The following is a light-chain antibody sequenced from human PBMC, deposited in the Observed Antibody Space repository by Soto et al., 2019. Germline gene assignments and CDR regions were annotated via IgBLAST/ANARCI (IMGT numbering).Light chain of an antibody. Sequence: QFALTQPASVSGSPGQSITISCTGTSNDVGGFNYVSWYQQLPGKAPKLVIYDVTHRTSGVSDRFSGSRSGNTASLTISGLQAEVEADYYCTSFTSGSTPYVLGTGTKLTVL. CDR3: TSFTSGSTPYV. CDR2: DVT. CDR1: SNDVGGFNY. V-gene: IGLV2-14*03. J-gene: IGLJ1*01.